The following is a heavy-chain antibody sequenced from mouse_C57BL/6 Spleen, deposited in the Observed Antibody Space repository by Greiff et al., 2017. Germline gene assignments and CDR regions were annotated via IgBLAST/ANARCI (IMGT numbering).Heavy chain of an antibody. D-gene: IGHD1-1*01. V-gene: IGHV5-6*01. J-gene: IGHJ1*03. Sequence: EVKLEESGGDLVKPGGSLKLSCAASGFTFSSSGMSWVRQTPDKRLAWVATISSGGSYPYYPDSVKGRFTISRDHAKITLDLERSSLKSEDTAMYYCARHDCGSSSYGYFDVWGTGTTVTVSS. CDR2: ISSGGSYP. CDR3: ARHDCGSSSYGYFDV. CDR1: GFTFSSSG.